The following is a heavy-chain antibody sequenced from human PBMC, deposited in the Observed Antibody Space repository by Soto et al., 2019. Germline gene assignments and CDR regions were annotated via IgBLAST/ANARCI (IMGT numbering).Heavy chain of an antibody. J-gene: IGHJ5*02. CDR1: GGSISSYY. CDR2: IYYSGST. V-gene: IGHV4-59*01. CDR3: ARAAGSSGPGVWFEP. Sequence: PSETLSLTCTVSGGSISSYYWSWIRQPPGKGLEWIGYIYYSGSTNYNPSLKSRVTISVDTSKNQFSLKLSSVTAADTAVYYCARAAGSSGPGVWFEPWGQGTLVTLSS. D-gene: IGHD6-19*01.